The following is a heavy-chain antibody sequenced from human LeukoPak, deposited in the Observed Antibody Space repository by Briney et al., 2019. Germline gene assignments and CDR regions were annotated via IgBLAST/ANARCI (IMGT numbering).Heavy chain of an antibody. Sequence: GGSLRLSCAASGFSFSTYEMNWVRQAPGKGLEWVAYISSSGSTIHYSDSVKGRFTISRDNAENSLCLQMNTLRAEDTATYYCARDLRGNGGVYFDCWGQGTLVTVSS. J-gene: IGHJ4*02. CDR3: ARDLRGNGGVYFDC. CDR1: GFSFSTYE. D-gene: IGHD4-23*01. CDR2: ISSSGSTI. V-gene: IGHV3-48*03.